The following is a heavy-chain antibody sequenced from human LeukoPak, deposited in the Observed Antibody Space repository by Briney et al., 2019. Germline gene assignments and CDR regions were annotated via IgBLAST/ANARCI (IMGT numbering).Heavy chain of an antibody. J-gene: IGHJ6*03. CDR2: ISYSGST. D-gene: IGHD7-27*01. CDR3: ARRSWGHYYVDV. CDR1: GDSISNANYY. V-gene: IGHV4-39*01. Sequence: PSETLSLTCTVSGDSISNANYYWGWIRQPPGKGLAWIGYISYSGSTYYNPSLKSRVTISVDTSKNQFSLKVSAVTAADTAVYYCARRSWGHYYVDVWGKGTTVTVSS.